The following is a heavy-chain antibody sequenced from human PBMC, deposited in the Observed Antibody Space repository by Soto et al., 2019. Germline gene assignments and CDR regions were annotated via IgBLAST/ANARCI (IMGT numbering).Heavy chain of an antibody. J-gene: IGHJ4*02. Sequence: EVQLVESGGGLVQPGGSLRLSCAASGLTFSSYWMTWVRQAPGKGLEWVANINQDGSEKYYVDSVKGRFTISRDNAKNSLYLQMNSLRAEDTAVYYCARGGSAGHEGAYWGQGTLVTVSS. D-gene: IGHD6-19*01. CDR3: ARGGSAGHEGAY. CDR2: INQDGSEK. V-gene: IGHV3-7*01. CDR1: GLTFSSYW.